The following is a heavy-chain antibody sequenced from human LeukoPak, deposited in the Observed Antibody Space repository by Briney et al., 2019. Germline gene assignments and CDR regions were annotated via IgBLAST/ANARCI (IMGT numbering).Heavy chain of an antibody. D-gene: IGHD6-19*01. Sequence: GGSLRLSCAASGFTFSDYYMTWIRQAPGKGLEWISSISSSGSTTYYVDSVKGRFTISRDNAKNSLYLQMNSLRAEDAAVYYCARGRQYSSGWPDYWGQGTLVTVSS. CDR1: GFTFSDYY. V-gene: IGHV3-11*01. CDR3: ARGRQYSSGWPDY. J-gene: IGHJ4*02. CDR2: ISSSGSTT.